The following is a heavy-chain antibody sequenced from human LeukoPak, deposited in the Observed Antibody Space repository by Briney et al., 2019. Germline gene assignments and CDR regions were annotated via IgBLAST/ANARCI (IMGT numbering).Heavy chain of an antibody. CDR3: ARDPGTAMFGGVADSDY. J-gene: IGHJ4*02. Sequence: GGSLRLSCAASGFTFRDYWMHWVRQVPGKGLLWVSHINSDGSITDYADSVKGRFTISRDNAKNSLYLQMNSLRAEDTAVYYCARDPGTAMFGGVADSDYWGQGTLVTVSS. V-gene: IGHV3-74*01. CDR1: GFTFRDYW. CDR2: INSDGSIT. D-gene: IGHD3-16*01.